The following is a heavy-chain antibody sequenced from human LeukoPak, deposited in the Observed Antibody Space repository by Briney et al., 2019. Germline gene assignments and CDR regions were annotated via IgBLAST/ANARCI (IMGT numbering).Heavy chain of an antibody. CDR1: GYTFTSYG. Sequence: ASVKVSCKASGYTFTSYGISWVRQAPGQGLEWMGWISAHNGNTNYAQKLQGRVTMTTDTSTSTAYMELRSLRSDDTAVYYCARDYDSSGYSSHFDYWGQGTLVTVSS. D-gene: IGHD3-22*01. CDR2: ISAHNGNT. V-gene: IGHV1-18*01. J-gene: IGHJ4*02. CDR3: ARDYDSSGYSSHFDY.